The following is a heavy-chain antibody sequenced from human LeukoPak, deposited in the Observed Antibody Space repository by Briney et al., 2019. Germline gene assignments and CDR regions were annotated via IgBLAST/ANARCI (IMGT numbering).Heavy chain of an antibody. CDR2: ITTSGATT. D-gene: IGHD3-22*01. J-gene: IGHJ4*02. Sequence: GGSLRLSCAASGFTFSSYGMSWVRQAPGKGLEWVSFITTSGATTSYADSVKGRFTISRDNPRNTLYMQMNSLRDEVTALYYCAIMHGYYDGSGYWVQWGQGTLVTVSS. CDR1: GFTFSSYG. V-gene: IGHV3-23*01. CDR3: AIMHGYYDGSGYWVQ.